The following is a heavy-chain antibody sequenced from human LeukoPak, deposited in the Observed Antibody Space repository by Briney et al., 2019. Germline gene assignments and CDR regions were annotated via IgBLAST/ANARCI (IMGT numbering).Heavy chain of an antibody. J-gene: IGHJ3*02. CDR1: GGSISSGGYS. V-gene: IGHV4-30-2*01. CDR2: IYHSGST. D-gene: IGHD6-6*01. CDR3: ARGIAARLDAFDI. Sequence: SETLSLTCAVSGGSISSGGYSWSWIRQPPGKGLEWIGYIYHSGSTYYNPSLKSRVTISVDRSKNQFSLKLSSVTAADTAVYYCARGIAARLDAFDIWGQGTMVTVSS.